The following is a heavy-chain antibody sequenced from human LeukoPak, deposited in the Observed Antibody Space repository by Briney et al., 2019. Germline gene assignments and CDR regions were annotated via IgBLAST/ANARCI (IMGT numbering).Heavy chain of an antibody. CDR2: IYYSGST. CDR3: ARRTGYYDGFDY. J-gene: IGHJ4*02. D-gene: IGHD3/OR15-3a*01. Sequence: SETLSLTCTVSGSSISSYYWSWIRQPPGKGPEWIGYIYYSGSTNYNPSLKSRVTISVGTSKNQFSLKLSSVTAADTAVYYCARRTGYYDGFDYWGQGTLVTVSS. V-gene: IGHV4-59*01. CDR1: GSSISSYY.